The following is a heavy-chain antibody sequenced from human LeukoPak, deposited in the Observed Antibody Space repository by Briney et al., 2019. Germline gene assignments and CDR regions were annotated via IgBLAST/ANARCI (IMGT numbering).Heavy chain of an antibody. CDR3: AKAGGFLGSVTPPYYYYYMDV. V-gene: IGHV3-23*01. CDR1: GFTFSSYA. J-gene: IGHJ6*03. D-gene: IGHD4-17*01. Sequence: AGGSLRLSCAASGFTFSSYAMSWVRQAPGKGLEWVSAISGSGGSTYYADSVKGRFTISRDNSKNTLYMQMNSLRAEDTAVYYCAKAGGFLGSVTPPYYYYYMDVWGKGTTVTVSS. CDR2: ISGSGGST.